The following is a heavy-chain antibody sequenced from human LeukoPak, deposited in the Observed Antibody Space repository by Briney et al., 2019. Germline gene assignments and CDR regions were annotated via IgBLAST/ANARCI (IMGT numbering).Heavy chain of an antibody. CDR2: ISGSGGTA. D-gene: IGHD3-22*01. CDR3: AKKGYYDGRRHYMYYFDH. J-gene: IGHJ4*02. V-gene: IGHV3-23*01. Sequence: GGSLRLSCAASGFTFSIYAMSWVRQAPWKGLEWVSAISGSGGTAYYADSVKGRFPISRVNAKNPLYLQINSLRAEDTAVYSCAKKGYYDGRRHYMYYFDHWGKGTLVTVSS. CDR1: GFTFSIYA.